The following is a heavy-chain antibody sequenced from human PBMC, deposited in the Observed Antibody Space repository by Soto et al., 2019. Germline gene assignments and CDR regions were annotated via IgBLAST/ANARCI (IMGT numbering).Heavy chain of an antibody. V-gene: IGHV3-21*01. CDR3: ARVTIYYYGSGSYYPDAFDI. D-gene: IGHD3-10*01. CDR1: RFTCSRYS. Sequence: PGGSLRLPCSASRFTCSRYSMHWVRQAPGKGLEWVSSISSSSSYIYYADSVKGRFTISRDNAKNSLYLQMNSLRAEDTAVYYCARVTIYYYGSGSYYPDAFDIWGQGTMVTVSS. J-gene: IGHJ3*02. CDR2: ISSSSSYI.